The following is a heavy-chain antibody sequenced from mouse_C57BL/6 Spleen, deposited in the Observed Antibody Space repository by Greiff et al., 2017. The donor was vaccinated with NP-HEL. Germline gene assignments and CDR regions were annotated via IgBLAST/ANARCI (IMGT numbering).Heavy chain of an antibody. Sequence: QVQLQQPGTELVKPGASVKLSCKASGYTFTSYWMHWVKQRPGQGLEWIGNINPSNGGTNYNEKFKSKATLTVDTSSSTAYMQLSSLTSEDSAVYYGARSSFYYGLFEDWGKGTTLTGSS. J-gene: IGHJ2*01. CDR2: INPSNGGT. CDR3: ARSSFYYGLFED. V-gene: IGHV1-53*01. CDR1: GYTFTSYW. D-gene: IGHD2-1*01.